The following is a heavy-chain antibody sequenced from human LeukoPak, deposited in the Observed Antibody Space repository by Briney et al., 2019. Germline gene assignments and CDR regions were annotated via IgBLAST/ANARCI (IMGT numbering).Heavy chain of an antibody. Sequence: GGSLRLSCAASGFIFSRHWMTWVRQDPGKGLEWVSSIGSDGKTHYSESVKGRFAISRDNSKSMLFLQLNSLRAEDTAVYYCAGGGGWVSDSWGQGTLVTVSS. CDR1: GFIFSRHW. J-gene: IGHJ4*02. CDR2: IGSDGKT. V-gene: IGHV3-23*01. CDR3: AGGGGWVSDS. D-gene: IGHD6-19*01.